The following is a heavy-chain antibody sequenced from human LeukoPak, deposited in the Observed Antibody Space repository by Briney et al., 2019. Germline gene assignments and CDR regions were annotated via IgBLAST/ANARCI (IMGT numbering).Heavy chain of an antibody. V-gene: IGHV3-64D*09. Sequence: GGSLRLSCSASGFIFSKYAMHWVRQAPGEGLEYVSAISGNGGSTYYADSVKGRFIISRDNSKNTLYLQMSSLRTEDTAVYYCVKASTTVTSNWFDPWGQGTLVTVSS. D-gene: IGHD4-17*01. J-gene: IGHJ5*02. CDR3: VKASTTVTSNWFDP. CDR2: ISGNGGST. CDR1: GFIFSKYA.